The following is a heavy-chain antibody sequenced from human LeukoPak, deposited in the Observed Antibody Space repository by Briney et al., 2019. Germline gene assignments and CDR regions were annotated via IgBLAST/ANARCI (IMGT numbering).Heavy chain of an antibody. Sequence: AGGSLRLSCGASGFSFSTYWMDWLRQAPGKAREWVASIKEEGTHAVYADSVRARYTVSRDNHKNSLYLQMTSLRVDNTAVYYCASDRACSQFDYWGQGTLVTVSS. V-gene: IGHV3-7*01. J-gene: IGHJ4*02. CDR2: IKEEGTHA. D-gene: IGHD2-15*01. CDR1: GFSFSTYW. CDR3: ASDRACSQFDY.